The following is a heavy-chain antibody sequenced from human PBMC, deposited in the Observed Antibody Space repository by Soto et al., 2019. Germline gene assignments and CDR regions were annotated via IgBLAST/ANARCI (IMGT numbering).Heavy chain of an antibody. CDR1: GFTFSNYG. CDR3: ARDIESVAAKHFFYYYAMDV. Sequence: ASVKVSCKASGFTFSNYGLNWGRQAAGQGLEGMGWVSANNGHTNYAQNLQGRVSMTTDTSTSTAYMELRGLRFDDTAVYYCARDIESVAAKHFFYYYAMDVWGQGTTVTVSS. D-gene: IGHD6-6*01. V-gene: IGHV1-18*01. CDR2: VSANNGHT. J-gene: IGHJ6*02.